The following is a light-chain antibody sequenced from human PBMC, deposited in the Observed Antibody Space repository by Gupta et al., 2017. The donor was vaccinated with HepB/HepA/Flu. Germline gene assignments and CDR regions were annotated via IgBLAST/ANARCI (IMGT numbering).Light chain of an antibody. Sequence: QSALTQPPSASGSPGQSVTISCTGTSSDVGGYKYVSWYQQHPGQAPKLIIYEVTKRPSGVADRFSGSKSGNTASLTVSGLQTEDEADYYCSSYAGSDRYGVFGGGTKLTVL. CDR2: EVT. V-gene: IGLV2-8*01. J-gene: IGLJ2*01. CDR1: SSDVGGYKY. CDR3: SSYAGSDRYGV.